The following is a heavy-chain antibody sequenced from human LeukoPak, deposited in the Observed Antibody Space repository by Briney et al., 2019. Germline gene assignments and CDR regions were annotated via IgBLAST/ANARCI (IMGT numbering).Heavy chain of an antibody. V-gene: IGHV5-51*01. D-gene: IGHD5-18*01. CDR2: IHPGDSGT. CDR3: ARGGSYRYGSSDY. CDR1: GYSFSNYW. Sequence: GESLKISCKGSGYSFSNYWIGWVRQMPGKGLEWMGIIHPGDSGTRYSPSFQGQVTMSVDESITTAYPQWNSLRASDSAIYYCARGGSYRYGSSDYWGQGTLVTVSS. J-gene: IGHJ4*02.